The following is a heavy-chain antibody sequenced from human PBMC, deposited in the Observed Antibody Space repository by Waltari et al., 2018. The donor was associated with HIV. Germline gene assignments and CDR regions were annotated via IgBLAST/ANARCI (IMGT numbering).Heavy chain of an antibody. CDR3: AKDLAPYGSHGWSLDY. V-gene: IGHV3-9*01. CDR1: GFTFADSA. J-gene: IGHJ4*02. D-gene: IGHD6-19*01. CDR2: ISWNSGSI. Sequence: EVQLVASGGGLVQPGRSMRLFCADSGFTFADSALHWVRQAPGKGLEWVSGISWNSGSIGYADSVKGRFTISRDNAKNSLYLQMNSLRAEDTALYYCAKDLAPYGSHGWSLDYWGQGTLVTVSS.